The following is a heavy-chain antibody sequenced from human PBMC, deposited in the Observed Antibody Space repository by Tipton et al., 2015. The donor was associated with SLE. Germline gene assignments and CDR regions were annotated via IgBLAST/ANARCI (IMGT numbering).Heavy chain of an antibody. Sequence: TLSLTCAVYGGSLSGYYWSWIRQSPGKGLAWIGYISYIETTNYNPSLKSRVTISVDTSKNQFSLKLRSVTAADTAVYYCAGAWQGYCSGGTCYVLDYWGQGTLVTVSS. J-gene: IGHJ4*02. V-gene: IGHV4-34*11. CDR3: AGAWQGYCSGGTCYVLDY. CDR1: GGSLSGYY. D-gene: IGHD2-15*01. CDR2: ISYIETT.